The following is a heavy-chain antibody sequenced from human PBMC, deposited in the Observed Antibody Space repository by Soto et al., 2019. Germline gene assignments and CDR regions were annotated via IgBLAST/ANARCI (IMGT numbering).Heavy chain of an antibody. J-gene: IGHJ6*03. Sequence: GGSLRLSCAASGFTVSSNYMSWVRQAPGKGLEWVSVIYSGGSTYYADSVKGRFTISRHNSKNTLYLQMNSLRAEDTAVYYCARDVSHRFYYYYYYMDVWGKGTTVTVSS. CDR3: ARDVSHRFYYYYYYMDV. D-gene: IGHD3-16*02. V-gene: IGHV3-53*04. CDR1: GFTVSSNY. CDR2: IYSGGST.